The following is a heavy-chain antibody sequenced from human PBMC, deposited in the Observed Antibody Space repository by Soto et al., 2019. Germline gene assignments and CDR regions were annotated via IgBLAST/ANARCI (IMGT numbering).Heavy chain of an antibody. CDR3: AKRGGVVGVSGPPFFEY. CDR2: ISFDGKNR. V-gene: IGHV3-30*18. D-gene: IGHD2-8*01. J-gene: IGHJ4*02. Sequence: QVQLVESGGGVVQPGKSLRLSCAASGFIFSNYGMHWVRQAPGKGLEWVALISFDGKNRNYADSVKGRFTIYRDNPKNAVYLEMNGLGPEYTAFYYCAKRGGVVGVSGPPFFEYWAQGTLVTVSS. CDR1: GFIFSNYG.